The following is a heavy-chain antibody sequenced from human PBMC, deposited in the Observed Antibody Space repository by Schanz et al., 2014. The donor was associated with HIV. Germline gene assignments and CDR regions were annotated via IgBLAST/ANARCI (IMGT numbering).Heavy chain of an antibody. V-gene: IGHV4-4*07. J-gene: IGHJ4*02. CDR1: GGPISSYY. D-gene: IGHD3-3*01. CDR3: ARGQSFDFWSGYRVGYFDY. Sequence: QVQLQESGPGLVKPSETLSLTCTVSGGPISSYYWTWIRQPAGKGLEWIGRIYTSGSTNYNPSLKSRVTMSVDTSKNQFSLKLSSVTAADTAVYYCARGQSFDFWSGYRVGYFDYWGQGTLVTVSS. CDR2: IYTSGST.